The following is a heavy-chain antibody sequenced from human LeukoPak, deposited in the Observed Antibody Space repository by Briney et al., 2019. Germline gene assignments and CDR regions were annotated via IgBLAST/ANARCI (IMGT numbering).Heavy chain of an antibody. CDR3: ARGRRTRPHDAFDI. V-gene: IGHV4-34*01. CDR2: INHSGST. D-gene: IGHD1-14*01. J-gene: IGHJ3*02. Sequence: KPSETLSLTCAVYGGSFSGYYWSWIRQPPGKGLEWIGEINHSGSTNYNPSLKSRVTISVDTSKNPFSLKLSSVTAADTAVYYCARGRRTRPHDAFDIWGQGTMVTVSS. CDR1: GGSFSGYY.